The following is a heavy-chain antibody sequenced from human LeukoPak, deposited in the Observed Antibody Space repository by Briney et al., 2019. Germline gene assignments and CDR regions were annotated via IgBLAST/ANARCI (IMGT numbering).Heavy chain of an antibody. CDR3: ARDTGGPFDY. CDR1: GFTFDNYA. V-gene: IGHV3-53*01. Sequence: GGSLRLSCAASGFTFDNYAMTWVRQAPGKGLAWVSVIYSGGSTYYADSVKGRFTISRDNSKNTLYLQMNSLRAEDTAVYYCARDTGGPFDYWGQGTLVTVSS. J-gene: IGHJ4*02. D-gene: IGHD2-8*02. CDR2: IYSGGST.